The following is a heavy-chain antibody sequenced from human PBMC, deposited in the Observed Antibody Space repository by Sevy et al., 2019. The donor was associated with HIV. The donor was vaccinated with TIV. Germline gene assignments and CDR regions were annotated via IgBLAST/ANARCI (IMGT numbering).Heavy chain of an antibody. CDR2: IYYSGST. J-gene: IGHJ3*02. CDR1: GGSTSSYY. D-gene: IGHD3-22*01. CDR3: ARHLNLHYYDSSGYYGDAFDI. V-gene: IGHV4-59*08. Sequence: SETLSLTCTVSGGSTSSYYWSWIRQPPGKGLEWIGYIYYSGSTNYNPSLKSRVTISVDTSKNQFSLKLSSVTAADTAVYYCARHLNLHYYDSSGYYGDAFDIWGQGTTVTVSS.